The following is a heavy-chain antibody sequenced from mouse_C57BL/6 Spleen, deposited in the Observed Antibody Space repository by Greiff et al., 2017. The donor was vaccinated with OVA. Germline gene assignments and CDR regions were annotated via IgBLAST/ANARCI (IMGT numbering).Heavy chain of an antibody. D-gene: IGHD2-3*01. V-gene: IGHV1-55*01. Sequence: QVQLQQPGAELVKPGASVKLSCTASGYTFTSYWITWVKQRPGQGLEWIGDIYPGSGSTNYNEKFKSKATLTVDTSSSTSYMQLSSLTSEDSAVYYGARGGYFLDYWGKGTTLTVSS. J-gene: IGHJ2*01. CDR1: GYTFTSYW. CDR2: IYPGSGST. CDR3: ARGGYFLDY.